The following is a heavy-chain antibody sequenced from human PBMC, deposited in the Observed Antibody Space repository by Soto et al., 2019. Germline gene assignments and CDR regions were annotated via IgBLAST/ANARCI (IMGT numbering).Heavy chain of an antibody. V-gene: IGHV1-69*13. CDR2: IIPMFGTS. D-gene: IGHD3-10*01. CDR3: ARGVRTGFYGMDV. CDR1: GGTFSNYA. J-gene: IGHJ6*02. Sequence: SVKVSCKASGGTFSNYAISWVRQAPGQGLEWVGGIIPMFGTSNYAQNFQGRVSITADESTSTAYMELSSLRSEDTAVYCCARGVRTGFYGMDVWGQGTTVTVSS.